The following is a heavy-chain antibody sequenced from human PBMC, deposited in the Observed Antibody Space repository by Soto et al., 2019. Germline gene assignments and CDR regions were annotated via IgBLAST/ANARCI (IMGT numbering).Heavy chain of an antibody. J-gene: IGHJ4*02. CDR3: ARRYGTGFDY. CDR1: CDSISSHY. CDR2: IYYSGNT. V-gene: IGHV4-59*11. D-gene: IGHD6-19*01. Sequence: SGTLSLTFTVSCDSISSHYWKWIRQPPGRGLEWIAYIYYSGNTNYNPSLKSRVTISLDTSKNQLSLKLSSVTAADTAVYYCARRYGTGFDYWGQGTLVTVSS.